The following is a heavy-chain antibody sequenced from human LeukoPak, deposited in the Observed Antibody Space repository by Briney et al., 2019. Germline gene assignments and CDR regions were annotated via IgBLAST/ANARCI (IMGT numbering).Heavy chain of an antibody. CDR2: IYYSGST. J-gene: IGHJ4*02. CDR1: GGSISSGGYY. V-gene: IGHV4-31*03. CDR3: ARVHYYDSSGYYTGWYFDY. Sequence: PSQTLSLTCTVSGGSISSGGYYRSWIRQHPGKGLEWIGYIYYSGSTYYNPSLKSRVTISVDTSKNQFSLKLSSVTAAGTAVYYCARVHYYDSSGYYTGWYFDYWGQGTLVTVSS. D-gene: IGHD3-22*01.